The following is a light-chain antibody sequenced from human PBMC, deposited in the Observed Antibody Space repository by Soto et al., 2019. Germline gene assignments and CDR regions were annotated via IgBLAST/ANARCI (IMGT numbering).Light chain of an antibody. CDR2: AAS. Sequence: TQMALSQFSVSSSVGDRVTITCRESQDLDRWLAWYQQKPGEAPKVLIYAASNLRSGVPSRFSGSGSGADFSLTISSLQPEDFATYFCQQSFSVRSWTFGQGTKVDIK. J-gene: IGKJ1*01. CDR3: QQSFSVRSWT. V-gene: IGKV1-12*01. CDR1: QDLDRW.